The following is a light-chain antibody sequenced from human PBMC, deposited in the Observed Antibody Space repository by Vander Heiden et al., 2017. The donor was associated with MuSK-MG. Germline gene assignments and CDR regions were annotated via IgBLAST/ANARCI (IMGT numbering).Light chain of an antibody. CDR3: QGYASTPYT. CDR1: QSVLYSSNNKNY. CDR2: WAS. J-gene: IGKJ2*01. V-gene: IGKV4-1*01. Sequence: DIVMTQSPDSLAVSLGERATINCKSSQSVLYSSNNKNYLAWYQQKPGQPPKLLIYWASTRESGVPDRFSGSGSGTDFTLTISSLQAEDVAVYYCQGYASTPYTFGQGTKLEIK.